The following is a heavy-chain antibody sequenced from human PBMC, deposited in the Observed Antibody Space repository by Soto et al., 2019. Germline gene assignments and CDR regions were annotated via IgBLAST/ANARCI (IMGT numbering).Heavy chain of an antibody. J-gene: IGHJ4*02. CDR2: IYYSGSI. V-gene: IGHV4-59*01. CDR1: GGSISSYY. CDR3: ASTPPGGYCSGGSCYPTPLFDY. D-gene: IGHD2-15*01. Sequence: QVQLQESGPGLVKPSETLSLTCTVSGGSISSYYWSWIRQPPGKGLEWIGYIYYSGSINYNPSLKSRVTISVDTSKNQCSLKLSSVTAAHTAVYYCASTPPGGYCSGGSCYPTPLFDYWGQGTLVTASS.